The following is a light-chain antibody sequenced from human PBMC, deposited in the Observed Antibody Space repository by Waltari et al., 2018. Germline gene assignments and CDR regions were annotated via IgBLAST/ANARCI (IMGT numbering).Light chain of an antibody. J-gene: IGLJ2*01. CDR3: HSYDSSTVI. V-gene: IGLV6-57*03. CDR2: EDN. Sequence: NFMLTQPHSVSASPGTTVTISCTRSSGSIASDYVPWYQQRPGSAPPTVIYEDNQRPSGVPDRFSGSIDTSSNSASLTISGLKTEDEADYYCHSYDSSTVIFGGGTKLTVL. CDR1: SGSIASDY.